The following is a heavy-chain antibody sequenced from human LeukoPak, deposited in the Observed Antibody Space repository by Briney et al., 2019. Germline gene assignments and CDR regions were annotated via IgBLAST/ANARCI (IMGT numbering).Heavy chain of an antibody. J-gene: IGHJ4*02. Sequence: GGSLRLCCAASGFTFSSYWMSWVRQAPGKGLEWVANIKQDGSEKYYVDSVKGRFTISRDNAKNSLYLKMNTLRAEDTAVYYCARDQGLYDFWSKYYFDYWGQGTLVTVSS. CDR1: GFTFSSYW. CDR2: IKQDGSEK. V-gene: IGHV3-7*01. CDR3: ARDQGLYDFWSKYYFDY. D-gene: IGHD3-3*01.